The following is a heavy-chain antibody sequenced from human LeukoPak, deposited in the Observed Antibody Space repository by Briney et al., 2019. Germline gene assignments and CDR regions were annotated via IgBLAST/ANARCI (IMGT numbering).Heavy chain of an antibody. CDR3: ARHRADCSGGSCYSGYYYYMDV. Sequence: SETLSLTCTVSGGSISSYYWSWIRQPPGKGLEWIGYIYTSGSANYNPSLKSRVTISVGTSKNQFSLKLSSVTAADTAVYYCARHRADCSGGSCYSGYYYYMDVWGKGTTVTVSS. J-gene: IGHJ6*03. CDR1: GGSISSYY. CDR2: IYTSGSA. V-gene: IGHV4-4*09. D-gene: IGHD2-15*01.